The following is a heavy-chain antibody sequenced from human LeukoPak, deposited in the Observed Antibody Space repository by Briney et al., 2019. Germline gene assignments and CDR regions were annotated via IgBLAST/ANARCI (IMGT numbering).Heavy chain of an antibody. D-gene: IGHD3-3*01. Sequence: ASVKVSCKASGYTFTSYDINWVRQAPGQGLEWMGWINPNSGGTNYAQKFQGWVTMTRDTSISTAYMELSRLRSDDTAVYYCARGPHKRYYDFWSGSLRLYGMDVWGQGTTVTVSS. CDR3: ARGPHKRYYDFWSGSLRLYGMDV. CDR2: INPNSGGT. CDR1: GYTFTSYD. V-gene: IGHV1-2*04. J-gene: IGHJ6*02.